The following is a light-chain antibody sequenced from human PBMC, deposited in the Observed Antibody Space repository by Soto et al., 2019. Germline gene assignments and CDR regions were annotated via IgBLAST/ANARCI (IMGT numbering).Light chain of an antibody. CDR2: DVS. J-gene: IGLJ1*01. V-gene: IGLV2-14*03. CDR3: SSYTSSSTYV. Sequence: LTQPASVSGSPGQSITISCTGTSSDVGGYNYVSWYQQHPGKVPKLMIYDVSNRPSGVSNRFSGSKSGNTASLTISGLQAEDEADYYCSSYTSSSTYVFGIGTKVTVL. CDR1: SSDVGGYNY.